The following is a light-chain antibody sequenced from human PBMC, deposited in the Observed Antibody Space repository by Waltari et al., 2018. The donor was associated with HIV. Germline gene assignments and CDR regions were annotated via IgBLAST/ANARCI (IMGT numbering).Light chain of an antibody. V-gene: IGLV2-23*02. CDR1: SSYVGRYNL. CDR3: CSYAGSSTYV. CDR2: EVS. Sequence: QSAMTQPASVSGSPGQSISISCTGNSSYVGRYNLVSWYHQHPGKAHKLMIYEVSKRPSGVSNRFSGSKSGNTASLTISGLQAEDEADYYCCSYAGSSTYVFGTGTKVTVL. J-gene: IGLJ1*01.